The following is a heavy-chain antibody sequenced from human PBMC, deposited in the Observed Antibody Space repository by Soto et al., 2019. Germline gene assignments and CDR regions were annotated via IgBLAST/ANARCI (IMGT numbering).Heavy chain of an antibody. J-gene: IGHJ5*02. CDR3: ARDRRTSIWTPESWFDP. V-gene: IGHV4-59*01. Sequence: QVQLQESGPGLLKPSETLSLSCTVSGGSIDTYYWTWIRQPPGKGLEWIGCVYLSGGTHYNPSLKSRVTISLDTSKSQFSLKLSSVTAADTAVYYCARDRRTSIWTPESWFDPWGRGTLVTVSS. CDR2: VYLSGGT. D-gene: IGHD6-13*01. CDR1: GGSIDTYY.